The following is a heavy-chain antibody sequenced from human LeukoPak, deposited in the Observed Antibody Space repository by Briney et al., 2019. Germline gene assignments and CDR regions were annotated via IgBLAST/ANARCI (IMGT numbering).Heavy chain of an antibody. D-gene: IGHD2-21*02. CDR1: GDSITSGDYY. Sequence: SETLSLTCTVSGDSITSGDYYWRWIRQPPGRGLEWIVYIYYSGSTYYNPSLKSRITMSLNTAKNQFSRKLNSVAAADAAVYYCARDHCGGNCYSGSYWYFDLWGRGTLVTVSS. CDR2: IYYSGST. V-gene: IGHV4-30-4*02. CDR3: ARDHCGGNCYSGSYWYFDL. J-gene: IGHJ2*01.